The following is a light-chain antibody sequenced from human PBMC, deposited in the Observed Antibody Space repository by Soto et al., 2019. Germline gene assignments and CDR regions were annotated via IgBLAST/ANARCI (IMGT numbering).Light chain of an antibody. Sequence: EIVLTQSPATLSLSPGERATLSCRASQSVSSYLDWYQQKPGQSPRLLIYYASNRATGIPARFSGSGSGTDFTLSSSSLEPEDVAVYYCQQRSTWRTFGRGTKVEIK. CDR3: QQRSTWRT. CDR2: YAS. J-gene: IGKJ4*02. V-gene: IGKV3-11*01. CDR1: QSVSSY.